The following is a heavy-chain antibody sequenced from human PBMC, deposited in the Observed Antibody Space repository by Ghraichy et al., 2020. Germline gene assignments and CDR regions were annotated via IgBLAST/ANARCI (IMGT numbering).Heavy chain of an antibody. Sequence: LSLTCAASGFTFSSYSMNWVRQAPGKGLEWVSYISSSSSTIYYADSVKGRFTISRDNAKNSLYLQMNSLRDEDTAVYYCAAPHDYGVIGGYGMDVWGQGTTVTVSS. D-gene: IGHD4-17*01. CDR3: AAPHDYGVIGGYGMDV. CDR1: GFTFSSYS. J-gene: IGHJ6*02. CDR2: ISSSSSTI. V-gene: IGHV3-48*02.